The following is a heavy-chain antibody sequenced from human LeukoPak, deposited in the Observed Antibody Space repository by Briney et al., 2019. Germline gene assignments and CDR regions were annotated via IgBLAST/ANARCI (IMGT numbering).Heavy chain of an antibody. Sequence: GGSLRLSCAASGFTFSSYAMHWVRQAPGKGLEWVAVISYDGSNKYYADSVKGRFTISRGNSKNTLYLQMNSLRAEGTAVYYCASFIAAAGMDVWGQGTTVTVSS. D-gene: IGHD6-13*01. CDR3: ASFIAAAGMDV. J-gene: IGHJ6*02. V-gene: IGHV3-30*04. CDR2: ISYDGSNK. CDR1: GFTFSSYA.